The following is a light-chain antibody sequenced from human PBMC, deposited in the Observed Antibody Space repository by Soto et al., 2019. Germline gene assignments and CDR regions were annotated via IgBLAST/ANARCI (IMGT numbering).Light chain of an antibody. J-gene: IGLJ2*01. CDR3: SSYTSSSTDVV. V-gene: IGLV2-14*01. CDR1: SSDVGGYNY. CDR2: DVS. Sequence: QSALTQPASVSGSPGQSITISCTGTSSDVGGYNYVSWYQQHPGKAPKLMIYDVSNRPSGVSNRFSGSKSGNTASLTISGLQAEDEADYYCSSYTSSSTDVVVGGGTQLTVL.